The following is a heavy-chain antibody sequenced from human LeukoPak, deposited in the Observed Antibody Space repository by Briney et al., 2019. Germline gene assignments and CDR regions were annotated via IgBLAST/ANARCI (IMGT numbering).Heavy chain of an antibody. CDR1: GGSFSGYY. D-gene: IGHD3-9*01. CDR3: ATVRRRYFDWLLSETLYYFDY. CDR2: GNHSGST. J-gene: IGHJ4*02. V-gene: IGHV4-34*01. Sequence: SETLSLTCAVYGGSFSGYYWSWIRQPPAKGLDWMGVGNHSGSTSYNPSLKSRVTISVDTSKNQFSLKLSSVTAADTAVYYRATVRRRYFDWLLSETLYYFDYWGQGTLVTVSS.